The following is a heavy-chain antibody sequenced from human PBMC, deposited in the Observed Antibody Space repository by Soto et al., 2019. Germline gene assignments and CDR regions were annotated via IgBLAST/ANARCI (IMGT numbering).Heavy chain of an antibody. Sequence: GGSLRLSCAASGVTFSTYGMNWVRQAPGKGLEWVSSISRSGTYISYVDSVRGRFTVSRDDAKNSLDLHMNDVRAEDTAVYYCVREGNLYYFDTGGSWGQGT. V-gene: IGHV3-21*01. CDR1: GVTFSTYG. D-gene: IGHD3-22*01. J-gene: IGHJ5*02. CDR3: VREGNLYYFDTGGS. CDR2: ISRSGTYI.